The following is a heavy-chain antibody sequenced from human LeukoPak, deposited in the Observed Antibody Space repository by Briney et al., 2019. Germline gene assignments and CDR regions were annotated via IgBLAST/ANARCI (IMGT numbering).Heavy chain of an antibody. Sequence: PGGSLRLSCAAPGFTFSSYEMNWVRQAPGKGLEWVSYISSSGSTIYYADSVKGRFTISRDNAKNSLYLRMNSLRAEDTAVYYCARALAYCSGGSCYSPRAGYYYGMDVWGQGTTVTVSS. CDR2: ISSSGSTI. J-gene: IGHJ6*02. CDR3: ARALAYCSGGSCYSPRAGYYYGMDV. CDR1: GFTFSSYE. D-gene: IGHD2-15*01. V-gene: IGHV3-48*03.